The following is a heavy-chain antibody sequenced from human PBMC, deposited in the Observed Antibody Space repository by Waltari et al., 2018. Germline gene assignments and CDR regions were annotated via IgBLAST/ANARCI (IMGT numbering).Heavy chain of an antibody. CDR3: ARDCSSTSCYTLGGYYYYGMDV. Sequence: QVQLVQSGAEVKKPGSSVKVSCKASGGTFSSYAISWVRQAPGQGLEWMGGIIPIFGTANYAQKFQGRVRSTAEESTSTGYMELSSLRSEDTAVYYCARDCSSTSCYTLGGYYYYGMDVWGQGTTVTVSS. CDR2: IIPIFGTA. CDR1: GGTFSSYA. D-gene: IGHD2-2*02. J-gene: IGHJ6*02. V-gene: IGHV1-69*01.